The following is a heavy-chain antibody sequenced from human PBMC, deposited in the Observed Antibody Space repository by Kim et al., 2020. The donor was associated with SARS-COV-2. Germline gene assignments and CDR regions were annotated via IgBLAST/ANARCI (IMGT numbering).Heavy chain of an antibody. CDR3: AREAVAVFGAFDI. J-gene: IGHJ3*02. V-gene: IGHV3-33*05. Sequence: GGSLRLSCAASGFTFSSYGMHWVRQAPGKGLEWVAVISYDGSNKYYADSVKGRFTISRDNSKNTLYLQMNSLRAEDTAVYYCAREAVAVFGAFDIWGQGTMVTVSS. D-gene: IGHD6-19*01. CDR2: ISYDGSNK. CDR1: GFTFSSYG.